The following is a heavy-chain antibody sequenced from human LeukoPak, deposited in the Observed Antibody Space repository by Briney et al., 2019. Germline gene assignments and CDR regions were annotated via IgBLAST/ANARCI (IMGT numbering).Heavy chain of an antibody. J-gene: IGHJ4*02. D-gene: IGHD2-15*01. CDR1: GGSISSGDYY. CDR2: IYYSGST. V-gene: IGHV4-30-4*01. Sequence: SQTLSLTCTVSGGSISSGDYYWSWIRQPPGTGLEWTGYIYYSGSTYYNPSLKSRVTISVDTSKNQFSLKLSSVTAADTAVYYCARVLGYCSGGSCTIAGEFDYWGQGTLVTVSS. CDR3: ARVLGYCSGGSCTIAGEFDY.